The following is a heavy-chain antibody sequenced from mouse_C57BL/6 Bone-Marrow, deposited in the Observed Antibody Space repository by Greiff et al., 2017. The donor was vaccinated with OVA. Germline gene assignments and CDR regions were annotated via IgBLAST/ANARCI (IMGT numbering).Heavy chain of an antibody. J-gene: IGHJ3*01. CDR1: GYTFTSYG. CDR3: ARNSNYGAWFAY. D-gene: IGHD2-5*01. V-gene: IGHV1-81*01. CDR2: IYPRSGNT. Sequence: QVQLQQSGAELARPGASVKLSCKASGYTFTSYGISWVKQRTGQGLEWIGEIYPRSGNTYYNEKFKGKATLTADQSSSTAYMELRSLTSEDSAVYFCARNSNYGAWFAYWGQGTLVTVSA.